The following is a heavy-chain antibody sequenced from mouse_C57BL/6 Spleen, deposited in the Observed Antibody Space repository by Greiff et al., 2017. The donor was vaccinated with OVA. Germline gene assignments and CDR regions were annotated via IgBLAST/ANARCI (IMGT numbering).Heavy chain of an antibody. CDR1: GFTFSSYG. V-gene: IGHV5-6*01. CDR2: ISSGGSYT. CDR3: ARQGGFDY. J-gene: IGHJ2*01. Sequence: EVKLMESGGDLVKPGGSLKLSCAASGFTFSSYGMSWVRQTPDKRLEWVATISSGGSYTYYPDSVKGRFTISRDNAKNTLYLQMSSLKSEDTAMYYCARQGGFDYWGQGTTLTVSS.